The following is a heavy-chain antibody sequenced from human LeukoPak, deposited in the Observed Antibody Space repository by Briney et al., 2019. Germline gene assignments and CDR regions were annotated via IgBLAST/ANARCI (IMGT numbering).Heavy chain of an antibody. Sequence: VASVKVSCKASGGTFSSYAISWVRQAPGQGLEWMGGLIPIFGTANYAQKFQGRVTITTDESTSTAYMELSSLRSEDTAVYYCARGVVVPAAIKGAYYFDYWGQGTLVTVSS. CDR2: LIPIFGTA. V-gene: IGHV1-69*05. CDR1: GGTFSSYA. J-gene: IGHJ4*02. CDR3: ARGVVVPAAIKGAYYFDY. D-gene: IGHD2-2*02.